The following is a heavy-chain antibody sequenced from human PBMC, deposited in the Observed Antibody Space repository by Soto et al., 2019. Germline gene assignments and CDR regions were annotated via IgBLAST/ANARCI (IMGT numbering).Heavy chain of an antibody. D-gene: IGHD3-10*01. Sequence: SGPTLVNPTQNLTLTCTFSGFSLTTSGEAVGWIRQPPGKALEWLALIYWDDDKRSSPSLKSRLTITKDTSKNQVVLTMTNMDPVDTATYYCAHIPGSGQLLYSYYYYMDVWGKGTTVTVSS. CDR2: IYWDDDK. CDR3: AHIPGSGQLLYSYYYYMDV. V-gene: IGHV2-5*02. J-gene: IGHJ6*03. CDR1: GFSLTTSGEA.